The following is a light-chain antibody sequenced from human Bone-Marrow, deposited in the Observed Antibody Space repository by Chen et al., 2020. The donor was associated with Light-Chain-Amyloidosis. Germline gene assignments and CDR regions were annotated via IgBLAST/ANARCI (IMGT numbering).Light chain of an antibody. J-gene: IGKJ4*01. CDR2: GSS. Sequence: ELVLTQSPGTLPLSPGEGANLTCRASQTISSNYLTWYQQKFGQAPRLLIYGSSSRATGIPDRFTGSGSGTDFTLTINRLEPEDFAMYYCQQYGTSPLTVGGGTKVEIK. CDR3: QQYGTSPLT. V-gene: IGKV3-20*01. CDR1: QTISSNY.